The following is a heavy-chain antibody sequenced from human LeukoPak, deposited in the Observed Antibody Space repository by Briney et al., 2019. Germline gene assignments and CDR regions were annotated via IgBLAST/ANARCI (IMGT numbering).Heavy chain of an antibody. CDR1: GFTFSSHW. CDR3: ARDVSWGVSDY. Sequence: GGSLRLSCGVSGFTFSSHWMHWVRQARGKGLVWVSSIDKDGRRTSYADSVKGRSTISRDNAKNTMYLQMNSLRVEDTALYYCARDVSWGVSDYWGQGTLVTVSS. V-gene: IGHV3-74*01. CDR2: IDKDGRRT. D-gene: IGHD3-10*01. J-gene: IGHJ4*02.